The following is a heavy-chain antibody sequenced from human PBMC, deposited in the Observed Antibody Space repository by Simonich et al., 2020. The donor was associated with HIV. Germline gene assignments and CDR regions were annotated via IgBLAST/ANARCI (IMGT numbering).Heavy chain of an antibody. V-gene: IGHV3-21*01. CDR1: GFTFSSYS. Sequence: EVQLVESGGGLVKPGGSLRLSCAASGFTFSSYSMNWVRQAPGKGLEWVSSISSSSSYKYYADSVKCRFTISRDNAKNSLYLQMNSLRAEDTAVYYCARDGRKGSSTSCSDYWGQGTLVTVSS. D-gene: IGHD2-2*01. CDR2: ISSSSSYK. J-gene: IGHJ4*02. CDR3: ARDGRKGSSTSCSDY.